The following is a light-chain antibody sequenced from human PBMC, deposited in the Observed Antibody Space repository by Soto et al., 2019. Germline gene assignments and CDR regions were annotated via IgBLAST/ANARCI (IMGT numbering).Light chain of an antibody. Sequence: QSVLTQPASVSGSPGQSITISCTGTSSDVGSYNLVSWYQQHPGKAPKLMIYEVNKRPSGVSNRFSGSKSGNTASLTISGLQAEEEADYYCCSYAGSSSSLVFGTGTKLTVL. CDR2: EVN. CDR1: SSDVGSYNL. J-gene: IGLJ1*01. V-gene: IGLV2-23*02. CDR3: CSYAGSSSSLV.